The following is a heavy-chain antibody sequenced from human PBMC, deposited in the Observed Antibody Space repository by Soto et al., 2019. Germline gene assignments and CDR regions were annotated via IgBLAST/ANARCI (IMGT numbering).Heavy chain of an antibody. J-gene: IGHJ4*02. CDR1: GFTFNNYA. Sequence: EVQLLESGGGLVQPGGSLRLSCAASGFTFNNYAMTWVRQAPGKGLEWVSAISGGGDTTSYADSVKGRFTVSRDGSKNPLYLQMSSLRAEDTALYYCVKGRGGSGSLTPRVDFWGQGTLVTVSS. CDR2: ISGGGDTT. V-gene: IGHV3-23*01. CDR3: VKGRGGSGSLTPRVDF. D-gene: IGHD3-10*01.